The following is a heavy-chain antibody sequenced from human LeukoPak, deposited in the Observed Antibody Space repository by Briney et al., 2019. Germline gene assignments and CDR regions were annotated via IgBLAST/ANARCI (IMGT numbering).Heavy chain of an antibody. CDR3: ARVSGRRITMVRPPLQHAFDI. J-gene: IGHJ3*02. D-gene: IGHD3-10*01. Sequence: SETLSLTCAVYGGSFSGYYWSWIRQSPGKGLEWIGEINHSGSTNYNPSLKSRVTISVDTSKNQFSLKLSSVTAADTAVYYCARVSGRRITMVRPPLQHAFDIWGQGTMVTVSS. CDR2: INHSGST. V-gene: IGHV4-34*01. CDR1: GGSFSGYY.